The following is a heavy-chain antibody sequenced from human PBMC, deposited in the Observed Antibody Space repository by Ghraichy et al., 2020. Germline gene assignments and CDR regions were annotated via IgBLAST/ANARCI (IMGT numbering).Heavy chain of an antibody. J-gene: IGHJ6*02. CDR3: ARQGVGSSWYRAGDYYYYGMDV. V-gene: IGHV4-39*01. D-gene: IGHD6-13*01. CDR2: IYYSGST. Sequence: SETLSLTCTVSGGSISSSSYYWGWIRQPPGKGLEWIGSIYYSGSTYYNPSLKSRVTISVDTSKNQFSLKLSSVTAADMAVYYCARQGVGSSWYRAGDYYYYGMDVWGQGTTVTVSS. CDR1: GGSISSSSYY.